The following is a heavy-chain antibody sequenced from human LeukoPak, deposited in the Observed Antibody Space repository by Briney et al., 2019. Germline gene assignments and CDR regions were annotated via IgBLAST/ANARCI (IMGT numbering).Heavy chain of an antibody. J-gene: IGHJ3*02. CDR2: IYHSGST. D-gene: IGHD2-15*01. V-gene: IGHV4-30-2*01. Sequence: SETLSLTCTVSGGSISSGGYYWSWIRQPPGKGLEWIGYIYHSGSTYYNPSLKSRVTISVDRSKNQFSLKLSSVTAADTAVYYCARSPVAAQAAFDIWGQGTMVTVSS. CDR1: GGSISSGGYY. CDR3: ARSPVAAQAAFDI.